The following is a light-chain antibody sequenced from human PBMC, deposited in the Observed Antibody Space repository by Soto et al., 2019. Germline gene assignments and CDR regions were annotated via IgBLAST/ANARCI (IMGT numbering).Light chain of an antibody. V-gene: IGKV3-15*01. Sequence: VMTQSPATLSVSPGEIATLSCRACHGFTTNFALYQQKSGQSPRLLIYDVSIRATGVPARFSATGSEKDFTLTISGLQSEDSAVYFCQQDNNWPFSVGQGRRLEIK. CDR1: HGFTTN. J-gene: IGKJ5*01. CDR3: QQDNNWPFS. CDR2: DVS.